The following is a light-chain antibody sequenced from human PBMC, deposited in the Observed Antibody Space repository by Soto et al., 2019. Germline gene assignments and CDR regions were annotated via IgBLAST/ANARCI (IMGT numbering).Light chain of an antibody. V-gene: IGKV3D-15*01. J-gene: IGKJ1*01. CDR2: GAS. CDR3: QQYNKWPRT. CDR1: QSVTTR. Sequence: IVLTQSPGTLSLSPGERVTLSCRASQSVTTRLAWYQHKPGQAPRLLMSGASSRASGVPVRFSGSGSGTDFTLTISSLQSQDFAVYYCQQYNKWPRTFGQGTKVDIK.